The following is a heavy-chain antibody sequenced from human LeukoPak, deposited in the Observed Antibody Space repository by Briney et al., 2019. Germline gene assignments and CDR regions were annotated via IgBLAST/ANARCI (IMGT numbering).Heavy chain of an antibody. CDR2: INPNSGGT. Sequence: ASVKVSCKASGYTFTGYYMHWVRQAPGQRLEWMGWINPNSGGTNYAQKFQGRVTMTRDTSISTAYMELSRRRSDDTAVYYCARSRKVDAFDIWGQGTMVTVSS. CDR3: ARSRKVDAFDI. CDR1: GYTFTGYY. V-gene: IGHV1-2*02. J-gene: IGHJ3*02.